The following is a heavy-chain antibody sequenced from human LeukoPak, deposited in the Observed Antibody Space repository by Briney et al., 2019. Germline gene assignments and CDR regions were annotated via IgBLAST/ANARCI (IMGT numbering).Heavy chain of an antibody. V-gene: IGHV1-3*01. D-gene: IGHD3-22*01. CDR1: GYTFTPYV. CDR3: ARGGEITMIVVPFDY. Sequence: ASVKVSCKASGYTFTPYVMHWVRQAPGQRLEWMGWINAGNGDTKYSQKFQGRVTITRDTSASTAYMELSSLRSEDTAVYYCARGGEITMIVVPFDYWGQGTLVTVSS. CDR2: INAGNGDT. J-gene: IGHJ4*02.